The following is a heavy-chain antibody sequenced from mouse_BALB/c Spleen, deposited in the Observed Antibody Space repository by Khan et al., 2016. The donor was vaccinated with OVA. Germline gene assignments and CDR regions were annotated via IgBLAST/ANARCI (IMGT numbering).Heavy chain of an antibody. V-gene: IGHV3-8*02. D-gene: IGHD1-1*01. J-gene: IGHJ4*01. Sequence: EVQLQESGPSLVKPSQTLSLTCSVTGDSITSGFWNWIRKFPGNKFEYLGYITYSGNTNYNPSLKSRISITRHTSKSQYSLQLNTVTTEDTATYYCSRSYGSGAMDYWGQGTSVTVSS. CDR3: SRSYGSGAMDY. CDR2: ITYSGNT. CDR1: GDSITSGF.